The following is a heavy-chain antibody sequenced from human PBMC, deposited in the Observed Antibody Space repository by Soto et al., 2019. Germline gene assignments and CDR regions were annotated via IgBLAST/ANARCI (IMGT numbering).Heavy chain of an antibody. CDR2: IIPIFDTA. J-gene: IGHJ4*02. V-gene: IGHV1-69*01. CDR3: ARDQGYSSGWPRYDY. CDR1: GGTFSSYA. D-gene: IGHD6-19*01. Sequence: QVQLVQSGAEVKKPGSSVKVSCKASGGTFSSYAISWVRQAPGQGIECMGGIIPIFDTANYAQTFQGRVTITADASTSTAYMELSSLSSEDTAVYYCARDQGYSSGWPRYDYWGQGTLVTVSS.